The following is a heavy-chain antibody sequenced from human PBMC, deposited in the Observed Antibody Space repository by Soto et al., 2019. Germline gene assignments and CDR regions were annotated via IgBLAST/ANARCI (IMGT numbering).Heavy chain of an antibody. CDR2: IYYSGST. CDR3: ACSSYYDFWSGYDWFDP. J-gene: IGHJ5*02. Sequence: PSETLSLTCTVSGGPISSGDYYWSWIRQPPGKGLEWIGYIYYSGSTYYNPSLKSRVTTSVDTSKNQFSLKLSSVTAADTAVYYCACSSYYDFWSGYDWFDPWGQGTLVTVSS. D-gene: IGHD3-3*01. CDR1: GGPISSGDYY. V-gene: IGHV4-30-4*01.